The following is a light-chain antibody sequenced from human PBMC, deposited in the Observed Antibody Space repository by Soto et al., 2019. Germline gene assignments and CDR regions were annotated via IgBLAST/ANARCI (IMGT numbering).Light chain of an antibody. CDR2: KAS. CDR1: QTISSW. CDR3: QHYNSYSQA. Sequence: IQMTQSPSTLSGSVGDRVNITCRASQTISSWLAWYQQKPGKAPKLLIYKASTLKSGVQSRFRGSGSGTEFTLTNSSRQPEDFATYDCQHYNSYSQAFGQGTKVEL. J-gene: IGKJ1*01. V-gene: IGKV1-5*03.